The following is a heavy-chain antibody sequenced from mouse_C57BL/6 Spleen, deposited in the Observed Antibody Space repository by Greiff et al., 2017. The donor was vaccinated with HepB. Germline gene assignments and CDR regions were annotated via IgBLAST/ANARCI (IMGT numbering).Heavy chain of an antibody. J-gene: IGHJ3*01. CDR2: IDPANGNT. CDR1: GFNIKNTY. V-gene: IGHV14-3*01. CDR3: ASDYYGSSSFAY. Sequence: EVQLQQSVAELVRPGASVKLSCTASGFNIKNTYMHRVKQRPEQGLEWIGRIDPANGNTKYAPKFQGKATITADTSSNTAYLQLSSLTSEDTAIYYCASDYYGSSSFAYWGQGTLVTVSA. D-gene: IGHD1-1*01.